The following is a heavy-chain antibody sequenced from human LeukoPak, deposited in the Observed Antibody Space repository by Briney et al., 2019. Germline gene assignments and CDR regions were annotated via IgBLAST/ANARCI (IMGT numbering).Heavy chain of an antibody. CDR1: GFSFRNNY. D-gene: IGHD1-20*01. J-gene: IGHJ4*02. CDR2: IRREEDNFAT. V-gene: IGHV3-72*01. CDR3: TREYYWKFDI. Sequence: QPGGSLILSCTPSGFSFRNNYMDWVRQAPGKGLEWVGRIRREEDNFATEYAASVKVRFTTSRDDSKDSVCLQMNSLKAEDTAIYYSTREYYWKFDIWGQGVLVTVSS.